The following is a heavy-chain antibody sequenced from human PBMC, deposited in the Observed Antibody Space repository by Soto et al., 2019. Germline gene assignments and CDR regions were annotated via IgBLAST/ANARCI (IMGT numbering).Heavy chain of an antibody. V-gene: IGHV3-21*02. D-gene: IGHD6-25*01. CDR1: GFTFSRYG. Sequence: EVQLVESGGGLVKPGGSLRLSCAASGFTFSRYGMNWVRQAPGKGLELVSSISGLSSYIYYADSVKGRFTVSRDNAKNSLYVQMKTLRADDTAVYYCARAPQQRLADSYYYGMDVWGPGTTVIVSS. CDR3: ARAPQQRLADSYYYGMDV. J-gene: IGHJ6*02. CDR2: ISGLSSYI.